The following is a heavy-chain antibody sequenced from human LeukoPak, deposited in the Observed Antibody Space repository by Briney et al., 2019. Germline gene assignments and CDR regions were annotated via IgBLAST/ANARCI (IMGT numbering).Heavy chain of an antibody. CDR1: GFTFDDYA. CDR3: AKDIGAVAGYAFDI. CDR2: ISWNSGSI. J-gene: IGHJ3*02. D-gene: IGHD6-19*01. Sequence: GGSLRLSCAASGFTFDDYAMHWVRQAPGQGLERVSGISWNSGSIGYADSVKGRFTISRDNAKNSLYLQMNSLRAEDMALYYCAKDIGAVAGYAFDIWGQGTMVTVSS. V-gene: IGHV3-9*03.